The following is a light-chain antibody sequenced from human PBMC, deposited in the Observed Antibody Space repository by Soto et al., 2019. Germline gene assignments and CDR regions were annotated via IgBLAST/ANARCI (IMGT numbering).Light chain of an antibody. CDR2: GNS. V-gene: IGLV1-40*01. Sequence: QSVLTQPPSASGAPGQRVTVSCTGSSSNIGAGYDVHWYQQLPGTAPKLLIYGNSNRPSGVPDRFSGSKSGTSASLAITGLQAEDEADYYCQSYDSSLSGSRVFGTGTKVPVL. CDR1: SSNIGAGYD. J-gene: IGLJ1*01. CDR3: QSYDSSLSGSRV.